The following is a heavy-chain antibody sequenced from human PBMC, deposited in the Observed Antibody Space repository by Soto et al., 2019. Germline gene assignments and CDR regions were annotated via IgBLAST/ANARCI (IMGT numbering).Heavy chain of an antibody. CDR1: DGSISSYY. CDR3: ARLFRIAANDY. CDR2: IHYSGST. Sequence: QVQLQESGPGLVKPSETLSLTCTVSDGSISSYYWSWVRQPPGKGLEWIGYIHYSGSTNYNPSLKGRVTISVDTSQHHFALKLSSVTAADTAVYYCARLFRIAANDYWGQGTLVTVSS. J-gene: IGHJ4*02. D-gene: IGHD6-6*01. V-gene: IGHV4-59*12.